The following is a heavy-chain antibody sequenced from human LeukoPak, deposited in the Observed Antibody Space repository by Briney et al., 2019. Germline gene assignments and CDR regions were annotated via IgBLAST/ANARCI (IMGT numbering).Heavy chain of an antibody. CDR3: ARFGYCSSTSCPNAFDI. CDR1: GYSISSGYY. Sequence: SETLSLTCTVSGYSISSGYYWGWIRQPPGKGLEWIGSIYHSGSTYYNPSLKSRVTISVDTSKNQFSLKLSSVTAADTAVYYCARFGYCSSTSCPNAFDIWGQGTMVTVSS. J-gene: IGHJ3*02. CDR2: IYHSGST. V-gene: IGHV4-38-2*02. D-gene: IGHD2-2*03.